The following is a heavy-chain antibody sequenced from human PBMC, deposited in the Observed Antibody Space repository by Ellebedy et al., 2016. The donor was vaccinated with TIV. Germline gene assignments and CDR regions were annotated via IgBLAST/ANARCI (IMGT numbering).Heavy chain of an antibody. D-gene: IGHD5-24*01. CDR1: GFTFSSHD. CDR2: ITSAGDT. CDR3: ARATSGFDY. V-gene: IGHV3-13*01. J-gene: IGHJ4*02. Sequence: PGGSLRLSCAGSGFTFSSHDMHWVRQPTGKGLEWVSGITSAGDTYYLGSVKGRFIISRDSAKNSLYLQMNSLRAEDTAVYYCARATSGFDYWGQGALATVSS.